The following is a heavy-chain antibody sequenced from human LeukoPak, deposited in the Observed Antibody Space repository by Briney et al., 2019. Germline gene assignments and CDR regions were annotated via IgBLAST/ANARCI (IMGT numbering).Heavy chain of an antibody. CDR1: GFTFSSYG. CDR3: TTISASVVGESFDY. D-gene: IGHD2-15*01. V-gene: IGHV3-30*03. CDR2: ISYDGSNK. Sequence: GGSLRLSCAASGFTFSSYGMHWVRQAPGKGLELVAVISYDGSNKYYADSVKGRFTISRDNSKNTLYLQMNSLRAEDTAVYYCTTISASVVGESFDYWGQGVLVTVSS. J-gene: IGHJ4*02.